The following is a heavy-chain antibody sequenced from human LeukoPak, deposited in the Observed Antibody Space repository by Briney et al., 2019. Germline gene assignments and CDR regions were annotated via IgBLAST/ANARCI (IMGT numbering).Heavy chain of an antibody. V-gene: IGHV2-26*01. Sequence: SGPVLVKPTETLTLTCTVSGFSLSNSRMGVSWIRQPPGKALEWLAHIFSNDEKSYSTSLKSRLTISKDTSKSQVVLTMTNMDPADTAIYYCSRIRGGPYYYDSRNYYYDAFDIWGQGTMVTVSS. CDR3: SRIRGGPYYYDSRNYYYDAFDI. CDR2: IFSNDEK. D-gene: IGHD3-22*01. CDR1: GFSLSNSRMG. J-gene: IGHJ3*02.